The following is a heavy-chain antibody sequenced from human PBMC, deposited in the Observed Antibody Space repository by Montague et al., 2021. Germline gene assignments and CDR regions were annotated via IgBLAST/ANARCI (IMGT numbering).Heavy chain of an antibody. V-gene: IGHV4-39*01. Sequence: SETLSLTCTVSGGSISSSSYYWAWIRQPPGKGLEYIGTTFNTGSTYYSPSLKSRVTISVDTSKNQFSLRLSAVTAADTAVYYCARSVYCFGDSCYSGFDPWGQGTLVTVSS. D-gene: IGHD2-15*01. CDR2: TFNTGST. CDR1: GGSISSSSYY. CDR3: ARSVYCFGDSCYSGFDP. J-gene: IGHJ5*02.